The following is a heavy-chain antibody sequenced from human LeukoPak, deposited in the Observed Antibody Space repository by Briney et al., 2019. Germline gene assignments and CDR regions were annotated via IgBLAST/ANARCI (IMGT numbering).Heavy chain of an antibody. D-gene: IGHD3-3*01. CDR2: INHSGST. V-gene: IGHV4-34*01. Sequence: SETLSLTCAVYGGSFSGYYWSWIRQPPGKGLEWIGEINHSGSTNYNPSLKSRVTISVDTSKNQFSLKLSSVTAADTAVYYCARREITIFGVAPFDPWGQGTLVTVSS. CDR3: ARREITIFGVAPFDP. CDR1: GGSFSGYY. J-gene: IGHJ5*02.